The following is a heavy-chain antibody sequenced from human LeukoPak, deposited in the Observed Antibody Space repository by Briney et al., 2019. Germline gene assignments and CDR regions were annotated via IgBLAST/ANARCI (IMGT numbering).Heavy chain of an antibody. CDR3: ASGYFALLYGMDV. D-gene: IGHD1-1*01. V-gene: IGHV3-30*03. CDR2: ISYDGSNK. CDR1: GFTFSSYG. Sequence: PGRSLRLSCAASGFTFSSYGMHWVRQAPGKGLEWVAVISYDGSNKYYADSVKGRFTISRDNSKNTLYLQMNSLRAEDTAVYYCASGYFALLYGMDVWGQGTTVTVSS. J-gene: IGHJ6*02.